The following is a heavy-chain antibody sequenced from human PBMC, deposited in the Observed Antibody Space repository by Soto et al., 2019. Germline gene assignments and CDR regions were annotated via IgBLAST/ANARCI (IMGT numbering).Heavy chain of an antibody. CDR2: MRSRGYGGTT. V-gene: IGHV3-49*04. J-gene: IGHJ4*02. Sequence: GGSLRLSCTASGFTFGGFSFADYAVSWVRQAPGKGLEGIGFMRSRGYGGTTEYAASVKGRFIISRDDSKTIAYLQMNSLKLEDTAVYYSIGQCGGGSCFRQSPYWGRGTLATVPQ. D-gene: IGHD2-15*01. CDR1: GFTFGGFSFADYA. CDR3: IGQCGGGSCFRQSPY.